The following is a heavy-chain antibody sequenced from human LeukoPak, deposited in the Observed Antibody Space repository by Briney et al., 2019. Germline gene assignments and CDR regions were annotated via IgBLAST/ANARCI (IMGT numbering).Heavy chain of an antibody. Sequence: GASVKVSCKASGYTFNSYDINWVRQATGQGLEWMGWMNPNSGNTGYAQKFQGRVTVTKNNSITTVYMELSSLRSEDTAVYYCARALSWTTESYYYMDVWGKGTTVTVSS. CDR1: GYTFNSYD. CDR3: ARALSWTTESYYYMDV. V-gene: IGHV1-8*01. J-gene: IGHJ6*03. D-gene: IGHD3/OR15-3a*01. CDR2: MNPNSGNT.